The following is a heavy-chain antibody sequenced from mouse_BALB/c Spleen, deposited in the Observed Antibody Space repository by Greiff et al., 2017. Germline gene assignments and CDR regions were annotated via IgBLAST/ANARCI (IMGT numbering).Heavy chain of an antibody. D-gene: IGHD1-1*01. CDR1: GFTFSSFG. Sequence: EVKLVESGGGLVQPGGSRKLSCAASGFTFSSFGMHWVRQAPEKGLEWVAYISSGSSTIYYADTVKGRFTISRDNPKNTLFLQMTSLRSEDTAMYYCARRTYYGSSYGFDYWGQGTTLTVSS. V-gene: IGHV5-17*02. CDR3: ARRTYYGSSYGFDY. J-gene: IGHJ2*01. CDR2: ISSGSSTI.